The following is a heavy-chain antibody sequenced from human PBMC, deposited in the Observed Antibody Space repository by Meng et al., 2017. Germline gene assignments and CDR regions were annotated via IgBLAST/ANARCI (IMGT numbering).Heavy chain of an antibody. J-gene: IGHJ4*02. D-gene: IGHD6-19*01. CDR1: GFTFSSYE. CDR2: ISSSGSTI. CDR3: ARDRSSYSSCNPFFDY. V-gene: IGHV3-48*03. Sequence: GESLMISCAASGFTFSSYEMNWVRQAPGKGLEWGSYISSSGSTIYYADSVKGRFTITRDNAKNSLYLQMNSLRAEDTAVYYYARDRSSYSSCNPFFDYWGQGTLVTVSS.